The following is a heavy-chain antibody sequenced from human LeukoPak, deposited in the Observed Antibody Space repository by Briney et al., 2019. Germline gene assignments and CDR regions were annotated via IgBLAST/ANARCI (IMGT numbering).Heavy chain of an antibody. J-gene: IGHJ5*02. V-gene: IGHV4-59*01. CDR1: GGSISSYY. CDR3: ARDNTYGSGPFDP. D-gene: IGHD3-10*01. Sequence: SETLSLTCTVSGGSISSYYWSWIRQPPGKGLEWIGYIYYSGSTNYNPSLKSRVTISVDTSKNQFSLKLSSVTAADTAVYYCARDNTYGSGPFDPWGQGTLVTVSS. CDR2: IYYSGST.